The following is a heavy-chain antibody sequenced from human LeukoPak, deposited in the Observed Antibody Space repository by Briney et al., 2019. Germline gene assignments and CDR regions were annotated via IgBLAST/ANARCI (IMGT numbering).Heavy chain of an antibody. D-gene: IGHD2-21*01. Sequence: GASEKVSCKTSGFSFSDYYMRWVRQAPGQGLEWMGWINPNSGGTSSAQKFQGRVTMTRDTSITTVYMEVNWLTSDDTAIYYCARADRLDGGPYLIGPWGQGTLVTVSS. J-gene: IGHJ5*02. V-gene: IGHV1-2*02. CDR1: GFSFSDYY. CDR3: ARADRLDGGPYLIGP. CDR2: INPNSGGT.